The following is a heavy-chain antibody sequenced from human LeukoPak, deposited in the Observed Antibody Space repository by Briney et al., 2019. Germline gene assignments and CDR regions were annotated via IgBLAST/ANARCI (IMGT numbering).Heavy chain of an antibody. Sequence: GKSLKISCKGSGYSFTRYWIGWVRQMPGKVLEWMGIIYPGDSETRYSPSFQGQVTISADKSFSTAYLQWRSLKASDTAMYYCARWQLANGAFDIWGQGTMVTVSS. D-gene: IGHD6-6*01. CDR2: IYPGDSET. J-gene: IGHJ3*02. V-gene: IGHV5-51*01. CDR1: GYSFTRYW. CDR3: ARWQLANGAFDI.